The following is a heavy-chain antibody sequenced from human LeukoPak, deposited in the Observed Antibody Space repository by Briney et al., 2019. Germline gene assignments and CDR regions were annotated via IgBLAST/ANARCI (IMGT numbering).Heavy chain of an antibody. D-gene: IGHD1-1*01. CDR3: AKELSNWNYFDY. J-gene: IGHJ4*02. V-gene: IGHV3-33*06. CDR2: IWHDGSKE. Sequence: GGSLRLSCAASGLTFSDYGMHWVRQAPGKGLEWVAVIWHDGSKENYADSVRGRFTISRDNSKNTLYLEMDGLRAEDTAVYYCAKELSNWNYFDYWGQGTLVTVSS. CDR1: GLTFSDYG.